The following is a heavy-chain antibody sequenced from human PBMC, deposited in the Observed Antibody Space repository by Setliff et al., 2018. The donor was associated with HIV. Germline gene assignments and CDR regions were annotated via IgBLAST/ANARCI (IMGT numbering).Heavy chain of an antibody. J-gene: IGHJ6*02. CDR1: GGSISSHY. Sequence: SETLSLTCTVSGGSISSHYWSWIRQPPGKGLEWIGYIYYSGSTKYNPSLKSRVTISADTSKNQFSLNLGSVTAADTAVYYCARGDGYRGNDAYYDSGMDVWGQGITVTVSS. D-gene: IGHD5-12*01. CDR3: ARGDGYRGNDAYYDSGMDV. V-gene: IGHV4-59*11. CDR2: IYYSGST.